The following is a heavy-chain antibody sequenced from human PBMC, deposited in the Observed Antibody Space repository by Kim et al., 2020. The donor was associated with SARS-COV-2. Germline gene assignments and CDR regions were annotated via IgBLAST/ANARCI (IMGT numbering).Heavy chain of an antibody. D-gene: IGHD2-8*02. CDR1: AYSFTSYN. V-gene: IGHV1-18*01. J-gene: IGHJ4*02. CDR3: AREKSPGGVLPTF. Sequence: ASVKVSCKASAYSFTSYNINWVRQAPGQGLEWMGWISAYNGNTNYAQKLQGRVTMTTDTSTSTAYLELRSLRSDDTAVYYCAREKSPGGVLPTFWGQGTLVTVSS. CDR2: ISAYNGNT.